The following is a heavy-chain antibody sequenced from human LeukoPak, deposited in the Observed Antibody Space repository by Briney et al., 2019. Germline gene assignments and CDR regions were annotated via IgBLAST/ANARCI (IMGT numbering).Heavy chain of an antibody. CDR3: ARHEPSGPIDY. V-gene: IGHV5-51*01. CDR2: IYPGDSDT. Sequence: GESLKISCKGSVYRFTSYWIGWVRQMPGKGLEWMGIIYPGDSDTRYSPSFQGQVTISPDKSISTAYLQWSSLKASETAMYYCARHEPSGPIDYWGQGTLVTVSS. J-gene: IGHJ4*02. CDR1: VYRFTSYW. D-gene: IGHD3-10*01.